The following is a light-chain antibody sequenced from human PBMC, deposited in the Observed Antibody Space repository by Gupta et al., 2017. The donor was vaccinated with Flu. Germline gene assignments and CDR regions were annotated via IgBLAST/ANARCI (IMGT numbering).Light chain of an antibody. V-gene: IGKV1-8*01. CDR3: QQYYSYPRT. CDR2: AAS. CDR1: QGISSY. J-gene: IGKJ1*01. Sequence: GGRVTIACRASQGISSYLAWYQQKPGKAPKLLIYAASTLQSGVPSRFSGSGSGTDFTLTISCLQSEDFATYYCQQYYSYPRTFGQGTKVEIK.